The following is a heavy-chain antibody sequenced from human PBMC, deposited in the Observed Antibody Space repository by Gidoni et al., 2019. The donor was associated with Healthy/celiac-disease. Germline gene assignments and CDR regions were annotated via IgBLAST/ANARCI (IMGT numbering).Heavy chain of an antibody. Sequence: EVQLVQSGAEVKKPGESLKISCKGSGYSFTSYWIGWVRQMPGKGLEWMGIIYPGDSDTRYSPSFQGQVTISADQSISTAYLQWSSLKASDTAMYYCARLYQYYYDSSGQFDYWGQGTLVTVSS. CDR1: GYSFTSYW. CDR2: IYPGDSDT. D-gene: IGHD3-22*01. V-gene: IGHV5-51*03. J-gene: IGHJ4*02. CDR3: ARLYQYYYDSSGQFDY.